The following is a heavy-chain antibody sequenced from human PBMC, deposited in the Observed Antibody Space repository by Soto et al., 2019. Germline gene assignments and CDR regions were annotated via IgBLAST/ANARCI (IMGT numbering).Heavy chain of an antibody. CDR1: GFTFSSYV. D-gene: IGHD5-18*01. Sequence: QAQLVESGGGVVQPGRSLRLSCAASGFTFSSYVMHWVRQAPGTGLEWVAVISYDGGLQHYADSVKGRFTISRDNSKNMVLLQMNSLRAEDTAVYYWVSDRGYGHASVPYSWGQGTLVSVSS. J-gene: IGHJ4*02. CDR2: ISYDGGLQ. CDR3: VSDRGYGHASVPYS. V-gene: IGHV3-30*03.